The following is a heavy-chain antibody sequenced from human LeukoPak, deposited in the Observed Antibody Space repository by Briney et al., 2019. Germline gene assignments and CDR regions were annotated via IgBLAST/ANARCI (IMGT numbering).Heavy chain of an antibody. D-gene: IGHD3-22*01. CDR2: INPNSGGT. CDR1: GYTFTGYY. J-gene: IGHJ3*01. V-gene: IGHV1-2*06. Sequence: GASVKVSCKASGYTFTGYYMHWVRQAPGQGLEWMGRINPNSGGTNYAQKFQGRVTMTRDTSISTAYMELSRLRSDDTAVYYCARAQNYHDRSGYSDDTFDVWGHGTMITVSS. CDR3: ARAQNYHDRSGYSDDTFDV.